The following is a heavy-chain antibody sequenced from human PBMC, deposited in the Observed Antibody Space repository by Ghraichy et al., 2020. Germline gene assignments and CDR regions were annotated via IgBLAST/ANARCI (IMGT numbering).Heavy chain of an antibody. V-gene: IGHV3-23*01. D-gene: IGHD6-13*01. J-gene: IGHJ6*02. CDR3: AKPRIAAAGTSYYYYGMDV. CDR2: IRGSGGST. Sequence: GGSLRLSCAASGFTFSSYAMSWVRQAPGKGLEWVSAIRGSGGSTYYADSVKGRLTISRDNSKNTLYLQMNSLRAEDTAVYYCAKPRIAAAGTSYYYYGMDVWGQGTTVTVSS. CDR1: GFTFSSYA.